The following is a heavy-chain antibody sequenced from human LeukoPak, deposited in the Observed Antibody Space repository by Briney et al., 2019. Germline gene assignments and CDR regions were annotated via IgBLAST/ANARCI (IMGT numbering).Heavy chain of an antibody. V-gene: IGHV1-69*05. CDR1: GGTFSSYA. J-gene: IGHJ3*02. D-gene: IGHD6-13*01. CDR2: IIPIFGTA. CDR3: ARTTRSWYEDNDAFDI. Sequence: SVKVSCKASGGTFSSYAISWVRQAPGQGLEWMGGIIPIFGTANYAQKFQGRVTITRDTSATTAYMELSSLRSEDTAVYYCARTTRSWYEDNDAFDIWGQGTTVTVSS.